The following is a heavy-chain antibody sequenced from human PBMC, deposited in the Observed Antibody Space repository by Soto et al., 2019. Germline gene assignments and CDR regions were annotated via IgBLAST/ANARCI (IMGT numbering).Heavy chain of an antibody. V-gene: IGHV3-30*18. J-gene: IGHJ4*02. CDR3: AKSRGY. Sequence: GGSLRLSCAASGFTFSNYGIHWVRQAPGKGLEWVAVISDDGNNEYYADSVKGRFTISRDNSKKTLYLQMNSLRAEDTAVYYCAKSRGYWGQGTLVTVSS. CDR2: ISDDGNNE. CDR1: GFTFSNYG.